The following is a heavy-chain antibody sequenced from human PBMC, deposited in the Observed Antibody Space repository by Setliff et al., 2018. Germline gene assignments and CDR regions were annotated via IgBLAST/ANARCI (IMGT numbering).Heavy chain of an antibody. CDR2: IYYRGST. V-gene: IGHV4-39*07. CDR3: ARDLYDYVWGTYRYHDAFDI. CDR1: GGSISSSSYY. J-gene: IGHJ3*02. Sequence: KASETLPLTCTVSGGSISSSSYYWGWIRQPPGKGLEWIGSIYYRGSTYYNPSLKSRVTISIDTSKNQFSLKLSSVTAADTAVYYCARDLYDYVWGTYRYHDAFDIWGQGTMVTVSS. D-gene: IGHD3-16*02.